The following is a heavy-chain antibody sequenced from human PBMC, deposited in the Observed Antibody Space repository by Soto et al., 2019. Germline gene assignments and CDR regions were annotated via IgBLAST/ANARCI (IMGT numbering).Heavy chain of an antibody. Sequence: SETLSLTCTVSGGSISSYYWSWIRQPPGKGLEWIGEINHSGSTNYNPSLKSRVTISVDTSKNQFSLKLSSVTAADTAVYYCARGPRSAMVRGVYDAFDIWGQGTMVTVSS. CDR1: GGSISSYY. CDR2: INHSGST. V-gene: IGHV4-34*01. J-gene: IGHJ3*02. CDR3: ARGPRSAMVRGVYDAFDI. D-gene: IGHD3-10*01.